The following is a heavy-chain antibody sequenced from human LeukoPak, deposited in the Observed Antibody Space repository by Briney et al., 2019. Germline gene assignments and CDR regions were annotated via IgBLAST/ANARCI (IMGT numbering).Heavy chain of an antibody. J-gene: IGHJ6*02. CDR2: INHSGST. Sequence: PSQSLSLTWAVYGGSFSGYYWSWIRQPPGKGLGWIGEINHSGSTNYNPSLKSRVTISVDTSKNQFSLKLSSVTAADTAVYYCARAVRRRAYYYYGMDVWGQGTTVTVSS. D-gene: IGHD4-17*01. CDR3: ARAVRRRAYYYYGMDV. CDR1: GGSFSGYY. V-gene: IGHV4-34*01.